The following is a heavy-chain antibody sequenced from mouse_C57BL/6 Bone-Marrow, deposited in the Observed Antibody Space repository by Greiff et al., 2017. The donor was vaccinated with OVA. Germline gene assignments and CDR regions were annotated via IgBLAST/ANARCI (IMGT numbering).Heavy chain of an antibody. V-gene: IGHV5-4*03. D-gene: IGHD2-13*01. J-gene: IGHJ2*01. Sequence: EVMLVESGGGLVKPGGSLKLSCAASGFTFSSYAMSWVRQTPEKRLEWVATISDGGSYTYYPDNVKGRFTISRDNAKNNLYLQMSHLKSEDTAMYYGARVDYRGYFDYWGQGTTLTVSS. CDR1: GFTFSSYA. CDR2: ISDGGSYT. CDR3: ARVDYRGYFDY.